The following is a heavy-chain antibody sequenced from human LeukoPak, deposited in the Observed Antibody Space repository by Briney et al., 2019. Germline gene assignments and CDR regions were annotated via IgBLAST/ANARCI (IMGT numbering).Heavy chain of an antibody. J-gene: IGHJ4*02. D-gene: IGHD5-18*01. CDR2: ISPQGIT. CDR1: GFPFSAYA. CDR3: AKPRVDSGTGSSYGHGLDF. Sequence: GGSLRLSCAASGFPFSAYAMTWVRQAPGKGPEWVSSISPQGITYYADSVKGRFTVSRDNSRNTLFLQMGSLRADDMAVYYCAKPRVDSGTGSSYGHGLDFWGRGTLVTVSS. V-gene: IGHV3-23*01.